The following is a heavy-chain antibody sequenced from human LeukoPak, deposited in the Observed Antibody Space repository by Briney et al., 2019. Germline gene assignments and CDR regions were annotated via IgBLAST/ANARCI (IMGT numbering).Heavy chain of an antibody. J-gene: IGHJ4*02. Sequence: SETLSLTCTVSGGSISSYYWSWIRQPPGKGLEWIGYIYYSGSTNYNPSLKSRVTISVDTSKNQFSLKLSSVTAADTAVYYCARVPIAARPDYFDYWGQGTLVTVSS. CDR3: ARVPIAARPDYFDY. D-gene: IGHD6-6*01. CDR1: GGSISSYY. V-gene: IGHV4-59*01. CDR2: IYYSGST.